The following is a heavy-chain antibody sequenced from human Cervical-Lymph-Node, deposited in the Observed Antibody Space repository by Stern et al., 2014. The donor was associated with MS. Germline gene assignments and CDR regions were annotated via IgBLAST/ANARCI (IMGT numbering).Heavy chain of an antibody. Sequence: QVQLVQSGAEVKKPGSSVKVSCKASGGTFSSYAISWVRQAPGQGLEWMGGIIPIFGANYAQKFQGRITITADEPTSTAYMELSSLRSEDTAVYFCARGKDYNYEMDVWGQGTTVTVS. D-gene: IGHD4/OR15-4a*01. CDR2: IIPIFGA. V-gene: IGHV1-69*01. CDR1: GGTFSSYA. CDR3: ARGKDYNYEMDV. J-gene: IGHJ6*02.